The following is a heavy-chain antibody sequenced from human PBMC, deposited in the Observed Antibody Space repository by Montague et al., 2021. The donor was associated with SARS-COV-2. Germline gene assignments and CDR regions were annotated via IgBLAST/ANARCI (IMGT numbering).Heavy chain of an antibody. V-gene: IGHV4-4*02. D-gene: IGHD3-3*01. J-gene: IGHJ4*02. CDR3: ARRGTGNYEILDY. CDR1: GGSISSSNW. CDR2: IYHSGST. Sequence: SETLSLTCAVSGGSISSSNWWSWVRQPPGKGLEWIGEIYHSGSTNNNPSLKSRVTISVDKSKNQFSLKLSSVTAADTAVYFCARRGTGNYEILDYWGQGILVTVSS.